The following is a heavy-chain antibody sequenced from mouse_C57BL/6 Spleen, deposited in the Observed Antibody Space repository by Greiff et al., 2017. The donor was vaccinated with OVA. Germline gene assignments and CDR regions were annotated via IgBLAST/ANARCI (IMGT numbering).Heavy chain of an antibody. CDR2: ISDGGSYT. D-gene: IGHD2-4*01. CDR3: AREDDYDAYYFDY. Sequence: EVQLQESGGGLVKPGGSLKLSCAASGFTFSSYAMSWVRQTPEKRLEWVATISDGGSYTYYPDNVKGRFTISRDNAKNNLYLQMSHLKSEDTAMYYCAREDDYDAYYFDYWGQGTTLTVSS. J-gene: IGHJ2*01. CDR1: GFTFSSYA. V-gene: IGHV5-4*01.